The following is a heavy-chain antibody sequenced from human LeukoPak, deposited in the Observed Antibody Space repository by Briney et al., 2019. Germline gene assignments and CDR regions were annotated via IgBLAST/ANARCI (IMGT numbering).Heavy chain of an antibody. Sequence: TSETLSLTCTVSGGSISSYYWSWIRQPPGKGLEWIGYIYYSGSTNYNPSLKSRVTISVDTSKNQFSLKLSSVTAADTAVYYCARVRDGYKTPLDYWGQGTLVTVSS. J-gene: IGHJ4*02. D-gene: IGHD5-24*01. CDR2: IYYSGST. CDR1: GGSISSYY. CDR3: ARVRDGYKTPLDY. V-gene: IGHV4-59*12.